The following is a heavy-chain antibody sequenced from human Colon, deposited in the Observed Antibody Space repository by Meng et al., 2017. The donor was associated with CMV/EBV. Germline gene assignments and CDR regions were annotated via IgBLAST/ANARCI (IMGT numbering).Heavy chain of an antibody. CDR1: GYTFTSYY. J-gene: IGHJ6*02. V-gene: IGHV1-46*01. D-gene: IGHD6-6*01. CDR2: INPSGGST. Sequence: ASVKVSCKASGYTFTSYYMHWVRQAPGQGLEWMGIINPSGGSTSYAQKFQGRVTMTRDTSTSTVYMELSSLRSDDTAFYYCATGAIAALSADSYYYGMDVCGQGTTVTVSS. CDR3: ATGAIAALSADSYYYGMDV.